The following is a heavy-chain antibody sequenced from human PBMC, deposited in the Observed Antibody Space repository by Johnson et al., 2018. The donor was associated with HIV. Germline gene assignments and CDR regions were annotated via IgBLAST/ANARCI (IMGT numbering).Heavy chain of an antibody. CDR3: ARDRSITMIVVVSGAFDI. J-gene: IGHJ3*02. CDR1: GFTFSSYG. CDR2: IWYDVSNK. Sequence: VQLVESGGGVVQPGRSLRLSCAASGFTFSSYGMHWVRQAPGKGLEWVAVIWYDVSNKYYADSVKGRFTNTRENSKNTLYLQMNSLRAWDTAVYYCARDRSITMIVVVSGAFDIWGQGTMVTVSS. D-gene: IGHD3-22*01. V-gene: IGHV3-33*01.